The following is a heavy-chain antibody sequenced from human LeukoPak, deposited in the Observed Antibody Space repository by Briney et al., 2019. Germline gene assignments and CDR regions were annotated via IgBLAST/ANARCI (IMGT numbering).Heavy chain of an antibody. V-gene: IGHV3-30*03. CDR3: ARAGYCSGGSCYGSDY. J-gene: IGHJ4*02. Sequence: GGSLRLSCAASGFTFSRYGMHWVRQAPGKGLEWVALISYDGSNEYYADSVKGRFAISRDNSKNTLYLQMDSLRAEDTAVYYCARAGYCSGGSCYGSDYWGQGTLVSVSS. CDR1: GFTFSRYG. CDR2: ISYDGSNE. D-gene: IGHD2-15*01.